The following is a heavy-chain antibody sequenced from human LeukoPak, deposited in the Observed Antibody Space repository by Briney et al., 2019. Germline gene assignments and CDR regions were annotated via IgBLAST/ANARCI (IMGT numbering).Heavy chain of an antibody. CDR3: AIIDFWSGYYWDY. J-gene: IGHJ4*02. CDR2: INPNSGGT. CDR1: GYTFTGYY. D-gene: IGHD3-3*01. V-gene: IGHV1-2*02. Sequence: GASVKVSCKASGYTFTGYYMHWVRQAPGQGLEWMGWINPNSGGTNYAQKFQGRVTMTRDTSISTAYMELSRLRSGDTAVYYCAIIDFWSGYYWDYWGQGTLVTVSS.